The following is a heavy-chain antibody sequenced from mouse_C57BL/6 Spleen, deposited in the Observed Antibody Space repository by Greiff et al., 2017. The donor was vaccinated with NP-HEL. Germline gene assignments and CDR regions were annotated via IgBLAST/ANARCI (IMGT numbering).Heavy chain of an antibody. CDR2: IHPNSGST. D-gene: IGHD4-1*01. CDR3: ARGAGTDFDY. Sequence: QVQLKQSGAELVKPGASVKLSCKASGYTFTSYWMHWVKQRPGQGLEWIGMIHPNSGSTNYNEKFKSKATLTVDKSSSTAYMQLSSLTSEDSAVYYCARGAGTDFDYWGQGTTLTVSS. V-gene: IGHV1-64*01. CDR1: GYTFTSYW. J-gene: IGHJ2*01.